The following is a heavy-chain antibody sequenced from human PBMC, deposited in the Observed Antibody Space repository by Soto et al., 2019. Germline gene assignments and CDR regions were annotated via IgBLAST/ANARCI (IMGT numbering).Heavy chain of an antibody. CDR2: INAGNGNT. Sequence: GASVKVSCKASGYTFTSYAMHWVRQAPGQRLEWTGWINAGNGNTKYSQKFQGRVTITRDTSASTAYMELSSLRSEDTAVYYCASTSLHFDWEYYYYGMDVWGQGTTVTVSS. CDR1: GYTFTSYA. CDR3: ASTSLHFDWEYYYYGMDV. J-gene: IGHJ6*02. D-gene: IGHD3-9*01. V-gene: IGHV1-3*01.